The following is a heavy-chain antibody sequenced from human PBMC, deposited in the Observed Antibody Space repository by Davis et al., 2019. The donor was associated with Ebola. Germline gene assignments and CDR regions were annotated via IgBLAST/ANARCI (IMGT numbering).Heavy chain of an antibody. Sequence: AASVKVSCKASGYTFTGYYMHWVRQAPGQGLEWMGWINPNSGGTNYAQKFQGRVTMTRDTSISTAYMELSRLRSDDTAVYYCARVTWYGSGSSLNYYYYGMDVWGQGTTVTVSS. V-gene: IGHV1-2*02. CDR1: GYTFTGYY. CDR2: INPNSGGT. CDR3: ARVTWYGSGSSLNYYYYGMDV. D-gene: IGHD3-10*01. J-gene: IGHJ6*02.